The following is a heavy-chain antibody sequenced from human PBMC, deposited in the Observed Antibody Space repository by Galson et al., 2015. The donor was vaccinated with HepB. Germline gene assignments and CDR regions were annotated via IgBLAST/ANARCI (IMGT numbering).Heavy chain of an antibody. J-gene: IGHJ4*02. CDR2: ISYDGSNK. Sequence: RLSCAASGFTFSSYAMHWVRQAPGKGLEWVAVISYDGSNKYYADSVKGRFTISRDNSKNTLYLQMNSLRAEDTAVYYCARDRGVGVVPAADYWGQGTLVTVSS. CDR1: GFTFSSYA. V-gene: IGHV3-30-3*01. CDR3: ARDRGVGVVPAADY. D-gene: IGHD2-2*01.